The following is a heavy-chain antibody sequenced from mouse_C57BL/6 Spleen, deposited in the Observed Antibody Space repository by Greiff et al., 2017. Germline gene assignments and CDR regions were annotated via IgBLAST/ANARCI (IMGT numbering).Heavy chain of an antibody. V-gene: IGHV5-16*01. CDR2: INYDGSST. Sequence: EVKLMESEGGLVQPGSSMKLSCTASGFTFSDYYMAWVRQVPEKVLEWVANINYDGSSTYYLDSLKSRFIISRDNAKNILYLQMSSLKSEDTATYYCSRAVGAMDYWGQGTSVTVSS. CDR1: GFTFSDYY. D-gene: IGHD1-1*01. CDR3: SRAVGAMDY. J-gene: IGHJ4*01.